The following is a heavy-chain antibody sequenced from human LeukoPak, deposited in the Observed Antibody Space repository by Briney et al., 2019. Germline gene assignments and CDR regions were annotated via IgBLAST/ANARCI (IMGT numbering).Heavy chain of an antibody. D-gene: IGHD5-18*01. Sequence: GASVKVSCKASGYTFTSYDINWVRQATRQGLEWMGWMNPNSGNTGYAQKFQGRVTMTRNTSISTAYMELSSLRSEDTAVYYCARGFPAMARDYYYMDVWGKGTTVTVSS. J-gene: IGHJ6*03. CDR3: ARGFPAMARDYYYMDV. CDR1: GYTFTSYD. CDR2: MNPNSGNT. V-gene: IGHV1-8*01.